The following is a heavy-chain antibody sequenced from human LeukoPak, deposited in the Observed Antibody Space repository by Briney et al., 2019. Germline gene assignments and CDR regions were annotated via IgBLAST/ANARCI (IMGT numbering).Heavy chain of an antibody. CDR3: ARVRGYSGYVLGYWLDP. CDR1: GSTFSSYD. V-gene: IGHV3-48*03. CDR2: ISSGGYTI. Sequence: GGSLRLSCAASGSTFSSYDMNWVRQAPGKGLEWVSSISSGGYTIYYADSVKGRFTISRDNAKNSLFLQMNSLRAEDTAVYYCARVRGYSGYVLGYWLDPWGQGTLVTVSS. J-gene: IGHJ5*02. D-gene: IGHD5-12*01.